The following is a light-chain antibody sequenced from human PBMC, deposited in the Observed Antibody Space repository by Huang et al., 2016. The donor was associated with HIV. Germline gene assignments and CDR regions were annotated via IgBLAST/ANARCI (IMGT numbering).Light chain of an antibody. CDR3: QQYYSTPQT. CDR1: QSVLYSSNNKNY. V-gene: IGKV4-1*01. Sequence: DIVMTQSPDSLAVSLGERATINCKSSQSVLYSSNNKNYLAWYQHKPGQPPKLLIYGASTRESGVPDRFSGSGSGTDFTLTISSLQAEDVAVYFCQQYYSTPQTFGQGTKVEIK. J-gene: IGKJ1*01. CDR2: GAS.